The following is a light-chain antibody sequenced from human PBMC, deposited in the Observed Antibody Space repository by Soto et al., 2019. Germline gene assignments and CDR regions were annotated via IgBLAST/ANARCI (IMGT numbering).Light chain of an antibody. CDR3: CSCAGSVTYV. Sequence: QSALTQPASVSGSPGQSITISCTGTSSDVGSYNLVSWYQQYPGKAPKLIIYEDTRRPSGVSYRFSGSKSGNTASLTISGLQAEDAADYYCCSCAGSVTYVFGIGTKLTVL. CDR2: EDT. CDR1: SSDVGSYNL. J-gene: IGLJ1*01. V-gene: IGLV2-23*01.